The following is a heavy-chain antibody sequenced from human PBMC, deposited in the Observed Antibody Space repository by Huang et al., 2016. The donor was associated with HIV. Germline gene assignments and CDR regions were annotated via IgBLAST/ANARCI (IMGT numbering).Heavy chain of an antibody. CDR2: VSDSGRST. J-gene: IGHJ4*02. CDR3: STWWLSNRTPATAFDN. D-gene: IGHD2-15*01. CDR1: GFGLSGYA. Sequence: SADSGFGLSGYAMSWARQAPGKGLGWVSAVSDSGRSTYYADSVRGRFTISRDNSKNTVHLQMNNLRAEDTAVYYCSTWWLSNRTPATAFDNWGRGTLVTISS. V-gene: IGHV3-23*01.